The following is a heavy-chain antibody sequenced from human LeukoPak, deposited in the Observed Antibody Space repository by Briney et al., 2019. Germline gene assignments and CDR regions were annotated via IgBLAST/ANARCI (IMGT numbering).Heavy chain of an antibody. D-gene: IGHD3-16*01. J-gene: IGHJ3*02. CDR2: IRYDGSNK. Sequence: PGGSLRLSCAASGFTFSSYGMHWVRQAPGKGLEWVAFIRYDGSNKYYADSVKGRFTISRDNSKNTLYLQMNSLRAEDTAVYYCARARRGTALDAFDIWGQGTMVTVSS. V-gene: IGHV3-30*02. CDR1: GFTFSSYG. CDR3: ARARRGTALDAFDI.